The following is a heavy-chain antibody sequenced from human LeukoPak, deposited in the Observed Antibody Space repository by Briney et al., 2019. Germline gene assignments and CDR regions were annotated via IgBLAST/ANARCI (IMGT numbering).Heavy chain of an antibody. J-gene: IGHJ4*02. Sequence: PGESLSPSCPVYGVTLNKVWMSWDRPPQERGREWIRHIKNKGDGGTTDYAAPVKGRFSVSRDDSKSTRYLQMNSLKTEDTVVYYCTTSGTPFEYWGKGTLVTVSS. V-gene: IGHV3-15*01. D-gene: IGHD3-10*01. CDR3: TTSGTPFEY. CDR1: GVTLNKVW. CDR2: IKNKGDGGTT.